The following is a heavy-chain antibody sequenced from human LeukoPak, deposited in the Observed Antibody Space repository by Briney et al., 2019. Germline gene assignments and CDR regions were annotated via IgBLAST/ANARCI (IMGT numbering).Heavy chain of an antibody. Sequence: SETLSLTCTVSGGSISSGGYFWRWIRQHPGTGLEWIGYIYYSGSTYYNPSLKSRVTISVDRSKNQFSLKLSSVTAADTAVYYCARDQSSSWYWFDPWGQGTLVTVSS. D-gene: IGHD6-13*01. CDR2: IYYSGST. CDR1: GGSISSGGYF. V-gene: IGHV4-31*03. CDR3: ARDQSSSWYWFDP. J-gene: IGHJ5*02.